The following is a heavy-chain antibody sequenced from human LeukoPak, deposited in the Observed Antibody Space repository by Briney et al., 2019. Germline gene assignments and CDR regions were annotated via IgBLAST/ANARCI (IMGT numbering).Heavy chain of an antibody. Sequence: QPGGVLRLSCAASGFTFSSYAMSWVRQAPGKGLEWVSAISGSGGSTYYADSVKGRFTISRDNSKATLYLQMNSLRAEDTAVYYYAKDHSSYYYDSSGPEKTARCDYWGQGTLVTVSS. J-gene: IGHJ4*02. CDR1: GFTFSSYA. D-gene: IGHD3-22*01. CDR2: ISGSGGST. CDR3: AKDHSSYYYDSSGPEKTARCDY. V-gene: IGHV3-23*01.